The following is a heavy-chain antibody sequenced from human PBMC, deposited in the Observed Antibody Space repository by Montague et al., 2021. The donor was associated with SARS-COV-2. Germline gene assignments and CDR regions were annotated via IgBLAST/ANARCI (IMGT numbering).Heavy chain of an antibody. CDR1: GGSISSSSYY. CDR2: IYYSGST. CDR3: ARRKLTSIVLMAYASSYWYFDL. Sequence: SETLSLTRTVSGGSISSSSYYWGWIRQPPGKGLGWIGSIYYSGSTCYNPSLKSRVTISVDTSKNQFSLKLSSVTAADTAVYYCARRKLTSIVLMAYASSYWYFDLWGRGTLVAVSS. J-gene: IGHJ2*01. D-gene: IGHD2-8*01. V-gene: IGHV4-39*01.